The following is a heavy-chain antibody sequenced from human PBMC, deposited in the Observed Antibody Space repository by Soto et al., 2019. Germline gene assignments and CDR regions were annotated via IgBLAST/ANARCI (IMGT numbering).Heavy chain of an antibody. CDR1: GDSMSEYF. J-gene: IGHJ4*02. V-gene: IGHV4-59*01. CDR2: IYYLGST. Sequence: SETLSLTCTVSGDSMSEYFWSWVRQSPGKGLEWIGYIYYLGSTDYNPSLKSRVTISVDTSKRQFSLKLNSVTAADTAIYYCARDGYDGSGSPYPAYWGTGIQVTVS. CDR3: ARDGYDGSGSPYPAY. D-gene: IGHD3-10*01.